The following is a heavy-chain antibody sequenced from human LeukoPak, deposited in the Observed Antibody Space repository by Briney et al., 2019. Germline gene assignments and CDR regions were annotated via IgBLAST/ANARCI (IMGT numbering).Heavy chain of an antibody. J-gene: IGHJ3*02. D-gene: IGHD6-19*01. CDR1: GFTVSSSY. V-gene: IGHV3-53*01. Sequence: GGSLRLSCAASGFTVSSSYMSWVRQAPGKGLEWVSVIYSGGTTYYADSVKGRFTISRDNSKNTLYLQMNSLRAEDTAVYYCARGLVMAVAGTRDAFDMWGQGTIVTVSS. CDR3: ARGLVMAVAGTRDAFDM. CDR2: IYSGGTT.